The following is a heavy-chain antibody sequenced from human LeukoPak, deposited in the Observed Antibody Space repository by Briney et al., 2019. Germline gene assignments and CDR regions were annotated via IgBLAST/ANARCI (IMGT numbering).Heavy chain of an antibody. V-gene: IGHV3-43*01. D-gene: IGHD2-21*02. CDR3: AKEVDCPSDCLFFHS. CDR2: INRRGHT. Sequence: AGGSLRLSCAASGFTFDRFTIHWVRQTPGKGLEWVSLINRRGHTFYADSVKGRFTISRDNSRNPVFLQMNSLRPEDTALYHCAKEVDCPSDCLFFHSWGQGTLVTVSS. CDR1: GFTFDRFT. J-gene: IGHJ4*02.